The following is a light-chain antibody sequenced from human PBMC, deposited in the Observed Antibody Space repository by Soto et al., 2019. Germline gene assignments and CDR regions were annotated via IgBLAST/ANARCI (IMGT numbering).Light chain of an antibody. Sequence: EVMLTQSPGTLSLSPGEGATLSCRASQSVSNYLAWYQQRPGQAPRLLIYDTSNRATGIPARFSGSGSGTDFTLTISSLEPEDFAVYYCQQRADWPLSFGGGTRVEIK. V-gene: IGKV3-11*01. CDR1: QSVSNY. CDR3: QQRADWPLS. CDR2: DTS. J-gene: IGKJ4*01.